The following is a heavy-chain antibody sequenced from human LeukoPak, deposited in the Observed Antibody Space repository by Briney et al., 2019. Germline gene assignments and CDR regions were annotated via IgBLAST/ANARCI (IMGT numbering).Heavy chain of an antibody. J-gene: IGHJ4*02. CDR1: GFTFSSYA. V-gene: IGHV3-23*01. Sequence: GGSLRLSCAASGFTFSSYAMSWVRQAPGKGLEWVSAISGSGGSTYYADSVKGRFTISRDNPKNTLYLQMNSLRAEDTAVYYCAKDGITIFGVVTYYFDYWGQGTLVTVSS. D-gene: IGHD3-3*01. CDR3: AKDGITIFGVVTYYFDY. CDR2: ISGSGGST.